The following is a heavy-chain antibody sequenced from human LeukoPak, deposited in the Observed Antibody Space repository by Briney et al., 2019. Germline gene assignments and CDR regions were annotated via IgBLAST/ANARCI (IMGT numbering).Heavy chain of an antibody. CDR2: ISAYNGNT. V-gene: IGHV1-18*01. D-gene: IGHD4-11*01. Sequence: ASVKVSCKAPGGTFSSYAISWVRQAPGQGLEWMGWISAYNGNTNYAQKLQGRVTMTTDTSTSTAYMELRSLRSDDTAVYYCARHTVSKYYYYMDVWGKGTTVTVSS. J-gene: IGHJ6*03. CDR3: ARHTVSKYYYYMDV. CDR1: GGTFSSYA.